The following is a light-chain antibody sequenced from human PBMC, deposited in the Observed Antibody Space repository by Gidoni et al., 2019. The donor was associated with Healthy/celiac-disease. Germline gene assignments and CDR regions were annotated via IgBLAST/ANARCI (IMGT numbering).Light chain of an antibody. V-gene: IGLV1-40*01. CDR1: SSNIGAGYD. Sequence: QSVLTQPPSVSGAPGQRVTISCTGSSSNIGAGYDVHWYQQLPGTAPTLLIYCNSNRPSGVPDRFSGSKSGTSASLAIPGLQAEDEADYYCQSYDSSLSGFWVFGGGTKLTVL. CDR3: QSYDSSLSGFWV. CDR2: CNS. J-gene: IGLJ3*02.